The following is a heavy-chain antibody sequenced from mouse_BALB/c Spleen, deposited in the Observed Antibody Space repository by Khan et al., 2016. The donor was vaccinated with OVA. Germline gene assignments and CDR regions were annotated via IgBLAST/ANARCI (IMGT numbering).Heavy chain of an antibody. D-gene: IGHD2-14*01. CDR3: ARGYDFCAY. Sequence: EVQLKQSGPDLVKTGASVKISCKASGYSFTAYYMNWVKLSHGKSLECIGRINPNTDNTNYTQKFKGKAILTVDTYSSKAYLELRSLTVEYSAVYFCARGYDFCAYWGQGTLVTVSA. J-gene: IGHJ3*01. CDR2: INPNTDNT. CDR1: GYSFTAYY. V-gene: IGHV1-26*01.